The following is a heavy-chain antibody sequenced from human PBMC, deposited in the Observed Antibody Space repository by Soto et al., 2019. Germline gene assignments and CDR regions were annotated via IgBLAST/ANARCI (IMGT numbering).Heavy chain of an antibody. CDR1: GGSISSGDYY. Sequence: LSLTCTVSGGSISSGDYYWSWIRQPPGKGLEWIGYIYYSGSTYYNPSLKSRVTISVDTSKNQFSLKLSSVTAADTAVYYCAREPRTRGWFDPWGHGTLVTVSS. CDR3: AREPRTRGWFDP. CDR2: IYYSGST. J-gene: IGHJ5*02. D-gene: IGHD4-17*01. V-gene: IGHV4-30-4*01.